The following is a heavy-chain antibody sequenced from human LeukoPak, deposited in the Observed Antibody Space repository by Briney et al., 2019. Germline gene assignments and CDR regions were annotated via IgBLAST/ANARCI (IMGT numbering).Heavy chain of an antibody. V-gene: IGHV3-21*01. D-gene: IGHD3-22*01. CDR1: GFTFSSYS. CDR3: ARDYYDSSNMVPCYY. Sequence: PGGSLRLSCAASGFTFSSYSMNWVRQAPGKGLEWVSSISSSSSYIYYADSVKGRFTISRDNAKNSLYLQMNNLRAEDTAVYYCARDYYDSSNMVPCYYWGQGTLVTVPS. CDR2: ISSSSSYI. J-gene: IGHJ4*02.